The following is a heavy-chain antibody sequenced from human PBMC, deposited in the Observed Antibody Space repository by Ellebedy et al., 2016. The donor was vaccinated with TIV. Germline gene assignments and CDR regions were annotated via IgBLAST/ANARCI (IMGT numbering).Heavy chain of an antibody. CDR2: IYYSGDT. V-gene: IGHV4-39*01. CDR3: ARNPPTYNWVDS. J-gene: IGHJ5*01. CDR1: GGSLSRSSYY. Sequence: PSETLSLTCTVSGGSLSRSSYYWGWFRQPPGKGLEWIGHIYYSGDTDSNPSLKSRVTISVDTSKNQFSLKVRSVTAADTAVYYCARNPPTYNWVDSWGQGTLVTVSS.